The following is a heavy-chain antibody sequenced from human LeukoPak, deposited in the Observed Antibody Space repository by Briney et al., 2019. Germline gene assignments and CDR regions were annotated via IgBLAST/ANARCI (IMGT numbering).Heavy chain of an antibody. CDR2: IIPIFGTA. CDR3: AREDRYCSGGSCVDL. V-gene: IGHV1-69*05. D-gene: IGHD2-15*01. J-gene: IGHJ2*01. Sequence: GASVKVSCKASGGTFSSYAISWVRQAPGQGLEWMGGIIPIFGTANYAQKFQGRVTITTDESTSTAYMELSSLRSEDTAVYYCAREDRYCSGGSCVDLWGRGTLVTVPS. CDR1: GGTFSSYA.